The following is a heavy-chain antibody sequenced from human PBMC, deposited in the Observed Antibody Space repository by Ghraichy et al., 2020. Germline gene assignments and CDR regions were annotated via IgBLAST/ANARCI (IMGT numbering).Heavy chain of an antibody. Sequence: LSLPCAASRFTFSSYGMHWVRQAPGKGLEWVAFIRYDGSDKDYADSVKGRFTISRDNSKNTLYLQMNSLRAEDTAVYYCAKEPGAYWGQGTLVTVSS. CDR3: AKEPGAY. CDR1: RFTFSSYG. J-gene: IGHJ4*02. D-gene: IGHD3-10*01. V-gene: IGHV3-30*02. CDR2: IRYDGSDK.